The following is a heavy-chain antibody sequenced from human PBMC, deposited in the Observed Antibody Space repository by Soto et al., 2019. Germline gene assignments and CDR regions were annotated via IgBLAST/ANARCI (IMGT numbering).Heavy chain of an antibody. Sequence: GGSLRLSCAASGFTFSSYAMSWVRQAPGKGLEWVSAISGSGGSTYYADSVKGRFTISRDNSKNTLYLQMNSLRAEDTAVYYCVITPPYSSGWGGDYWGQGTLVTVSS. D-gene: IGHD6-19*01. V-gene: IGHV3-23*01. J-gene: IGHJ4*02. CDR2: ISGSGGST. CDR1: GFTFSSYA. CDR3: VITPPYSSGWGGDY.